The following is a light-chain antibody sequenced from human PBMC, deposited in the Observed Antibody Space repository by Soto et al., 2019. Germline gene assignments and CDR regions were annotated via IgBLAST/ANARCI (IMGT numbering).Light chain of an antibody. V-gene: IGKV3-15*01. J-gene: IGKJ2*01. CDR3: QQYYDTPPYT. Sequence: EIVMKQSPASLSVSPGERATLSCRASQSVNSNLAWYQQKPGQAPRLLIYDTSTRATGTPARFSGSGSGTEFTLTISSLQSEDFAVYYCQQYYDTPPYTFGQGTKLEIK. CDR2: DTS. CDR1: QSVNSN.